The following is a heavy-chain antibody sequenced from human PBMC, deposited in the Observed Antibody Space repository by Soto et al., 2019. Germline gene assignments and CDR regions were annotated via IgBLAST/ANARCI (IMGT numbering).Heavy chain of an antibody. CDR2: VHHSGST. V-gene: IGHV4-59*01. D-gene: IGHD5-18*01. CDR1: DDSISSFC. J-gene: IGHJ5*02. Sequence: SETLSLTCTVSDDSISSFCWSWIRQPPGKGLEWIGYVHHSGSTNCNPSLKSRVTMSVDTSKNQFSLKLTSVTAADTALYYCARGIEQLGAWGQGTLVTVSS. CDR3: ARGIEQLGA.